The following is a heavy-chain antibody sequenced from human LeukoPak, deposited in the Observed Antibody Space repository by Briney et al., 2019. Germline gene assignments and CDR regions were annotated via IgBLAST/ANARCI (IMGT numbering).Heavy chain of an antibody. CDR1: GYTSTSYA. CDR2: INAGNGNT. CDR3: ARDGDSSWPYYYYYYGMDV. D-gene: IGHD6-13*01. J-gene: IGHJ6*02. V-gene: IGHV1-3*01. Sequence: GASVKVSCKASGYTSTSYAMHWVRQAPGQRLEWMGWINAGNGNTKYSQKFQGRVTITRDTSASTAYMELSNLRSEDTAVYYCARDGDSSWPYYYYYYGMDVWGQGTTVTVSS.